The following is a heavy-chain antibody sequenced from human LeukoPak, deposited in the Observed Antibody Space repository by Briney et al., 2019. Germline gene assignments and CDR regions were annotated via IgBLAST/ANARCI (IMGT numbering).Heavy chain of an antibody. CDR2: ITAYKGNT. CDR1: GYSFTSYG. J-gene: IGHJ3*02. Sequence: ASVKVSCKASGYSFTSYGISWVRQAPGQGLEWMGWITAYKGNTNYAQKLQGRVTMTTDTSTTTAYMELRSLRSDDTAVYYCARTTYYYDSSGYYYVVAFDIWGQGAVVTISS. CDR3: ARTTYYYDSSGYYYVVAFDI. D-gene: IGHD3-22*01. V-gene: IGHV1-18*01.